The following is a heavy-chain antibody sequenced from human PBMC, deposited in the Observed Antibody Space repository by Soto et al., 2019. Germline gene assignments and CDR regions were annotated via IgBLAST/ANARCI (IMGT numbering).Heavy chain of an antibody. J-gene: IGHJ4*02. D-gene: IGHD1-1*01. CDR1: GGSIRSYF. Sequence: XETLSLTCTFSGGSIRSYFWSCIRQPAGKGLEWIGRIYPSGSTNYNPSLKSRVTMSVDTSKKEFSLKLNSVTSADTAVYFCARESYDPFLDYWGQGSLDTVSS. CDR2: IYPSGST. V-gene: IGHV4-4*07. CDR3: ARESYDPFLDY.